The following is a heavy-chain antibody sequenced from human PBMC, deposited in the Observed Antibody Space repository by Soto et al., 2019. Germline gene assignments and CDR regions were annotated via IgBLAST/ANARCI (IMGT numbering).Heavy chain of an antibody. CDR1: GYTFTSYD. J-gene: IGHJ4*02. Sequence: ASVKVSCKASGYTFTSYDMHWVRQAPGQRLEWMGWINAGNGNTKYSQKFQGRVTITRDTSASTAYMELSSLRSEDTAVYYCARDKLTGLLDYWGQGTLVIVSS. V-gene: IGHV1-3*01. D-gene: IGHD1-20*01. CDR3: ARDKLTGLLDY. CDR2: INAGNGNT.